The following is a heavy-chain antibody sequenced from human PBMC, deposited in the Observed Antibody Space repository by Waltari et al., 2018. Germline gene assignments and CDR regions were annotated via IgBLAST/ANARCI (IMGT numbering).Heavy chain of an antibody. D-gene: IGHD2-2*01. J-gene: IGHJ4*02. V-gene: IGHV4-34*01. CDR3: ARGTYCSSTSCYLYGDYFDY. Sequence: QVQLQQWGAGLLKPSETLSLTCAVYGGSFSGYYWSWIRQPPGKGLEWSGEINHSGSTNSNPSLKSRVTISVDTSKNQFSLKLSSVTAADTAVYYCARGTYCSSTSCYLYGDYFDYWGQGTLVTVSS. CDR2: INHSGST. CDR1: GGSFSGYY.